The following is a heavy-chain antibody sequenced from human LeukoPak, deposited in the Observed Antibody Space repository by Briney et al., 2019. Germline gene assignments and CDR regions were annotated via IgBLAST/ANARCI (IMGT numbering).Heavy chain of an antibody. J-gene: IGHJ4*02. CDR1: GYTIGSFGSYW. V-gene: IGHV5-51*01. D-gene: IGHD4-23*01. CDR2: IYPIDSDT. CDR3: ARQQGNYGGNLGY. Sequence: GESLKISCKGSGYTIGSFGSYWIAWVRRMPGKGLEWMGSIYPIDSDTRYNPSFEGQVTVSVDRSISTAYLQWSSLKASDTAMYYCARQQGNYGGNLGYWGQGTPVTVSS.